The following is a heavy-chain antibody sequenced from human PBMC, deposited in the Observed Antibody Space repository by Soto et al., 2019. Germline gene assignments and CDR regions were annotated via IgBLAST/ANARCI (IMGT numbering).Heavy chain of an antibody. Sequence: GGSLRLSCAASGFTFSSYGMHWVRQAPGKGLERVTVISYDGSNKYYADSVKGRFTISRDNSKNTLYLQMNSLRAEDTAVYYCAKGSGTPPPYYYYYYYMDVWGKGTTVSVSS. CDR2: ISYDGSNK. J-gene: IGHJ6*03. V-gene: IGHV3-30*18. D-gene: IGHD3-3*01. CDR3: AKGSGTPPPYYYYYYYMDV. CDR1: GFTFSSYG.